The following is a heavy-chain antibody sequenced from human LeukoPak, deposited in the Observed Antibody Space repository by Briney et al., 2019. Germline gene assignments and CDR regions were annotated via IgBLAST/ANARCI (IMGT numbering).Heavy chain of an antibody. Sequence: SETLSLTCTVSGGSISSNYWSWIRQPPGKGLESIGYIYYSGSTNYNPSLKSRVAMSVDTSKNQFSLKVSSVTAADTAVYYCAKLVSSGWYYDYWGQGTLVTVSS. D-gene: IGHD6-19*01. CDR1: GGSISSNY. J-gene: IGHJ4*02. CDR3: AKLVSSGWYYDY. V-gene: IGHV4-59*08. CDR2: IYYSGST.